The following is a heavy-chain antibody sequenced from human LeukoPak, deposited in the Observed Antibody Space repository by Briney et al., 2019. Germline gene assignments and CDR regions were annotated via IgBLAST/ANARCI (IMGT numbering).Heavy chain of an antibody. D-gene: IGHD1-7*01. V-gene: IGHV1-46*01. Sequence: GASVKVSCKASGYTFTSYFIHWVRQAPGQGLEWVGIINPAGGSPSYAQRFQGRVTMTRGTSTSTVYMDLSSLRSEDSAVYYCARDWFGNYAGFDYWGQGTLVTVSS. CDR3: ARDWFGNYAGFDY. CDR1: GYTFTSYF. CDR2: INPAGGSP. J-gene: IGHJ4*02.